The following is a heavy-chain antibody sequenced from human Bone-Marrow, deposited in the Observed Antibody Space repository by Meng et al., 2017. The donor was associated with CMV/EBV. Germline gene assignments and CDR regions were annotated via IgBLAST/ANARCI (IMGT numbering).Heavy chain of an antibody. Sequence: ASVKVSCKASGYTFTSYDINWVRQATGQELEWMGWMNPNSGNTGYAQKFQGRVTMTRNTSISTAYMELSSLRSEDTAVYYCARLWDSFYYYYGMDVWGQGTTVTVSS. CDR1: GYTFTSYD. V-gene: IGHV1-8*01. CDR3: ARLWDSFYYYYGMDV. D-gene: IGHD3/OR15-3a*01. CDR2: MNPNSGNT. J-gene: IGHJ6*02.